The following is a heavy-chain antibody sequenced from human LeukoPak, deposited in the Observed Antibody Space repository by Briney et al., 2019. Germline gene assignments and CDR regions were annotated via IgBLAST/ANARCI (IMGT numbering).Heavy chain of an antibody. V-gene: IGHV1-2*02. Sequence: ASVKVSCKASGYTFTGYYMHWVRQAPGQGLEWMGWINPNSGGTNYAQKFQGRVTMTRDTSISTAYMELSRLRSDDTAVYYCATSKILRFLEWLPYFDYWGQGTLVTVSS. CDR3: ATSKILRFLEWLPYFDY. J-gene: IGHJ4*02. CDR1: GYTFTGYY. CDR2: INPNSGGT. D-gene: IGHD3-3*01.